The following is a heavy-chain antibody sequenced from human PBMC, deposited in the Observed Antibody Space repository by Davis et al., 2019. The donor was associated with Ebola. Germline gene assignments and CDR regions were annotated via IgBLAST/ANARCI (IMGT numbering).Heavy chain of an antibody. Sequence: SETLSLTCAVPGGPISSSNWWSWVRQPPGKGLEWIGEIYHSGSTNYNPSLKSRVTISVDKSKNQFSLKLSSVTAADTAVYYCARVRWGYCSSTSCYYYYGMDVWGQGTTVTVSS. CDR2: IYHSGST. J-gene: IGHJ6*02. CDR3: ARVRWGYCSSTSCYYYYGMDV. D-gene: IGHD2-2*01. V-gene: IGHV4-4*02. CDR1: GGPISSSNW.